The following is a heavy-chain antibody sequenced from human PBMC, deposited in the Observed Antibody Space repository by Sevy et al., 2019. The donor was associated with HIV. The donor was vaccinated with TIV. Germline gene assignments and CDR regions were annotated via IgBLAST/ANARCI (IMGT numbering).Heavy chain of an antibody. CDR2: INHSGST. V-gene: IGHV4-34*01. D-gene: IGHD3-3*01. J-gene: IGHJ4*02. Sequence: SQTLSLTCAVYGGSFSGYYWSWIRQPPGKGLAWIGEINHSGSTNYNPSLKSRVTISVDTSKNQFSRKLSSVTAADTAVYYCARTVFGVVIRGLFDYWGQGTQVTVSS. CDR3: ARTVFGVVIRGLFDY. CDR1: GGSFSGYY.